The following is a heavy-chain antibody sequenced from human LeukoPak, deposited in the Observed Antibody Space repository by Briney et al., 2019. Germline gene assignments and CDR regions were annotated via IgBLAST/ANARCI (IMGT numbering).Heavy chain of an antibody. CDR2: IKQDGSEE. CDR1: GFIFNNYW. D-gene: IGHD6-6*01. CDR3: ARIGYSSSGFDY. V-gene: IGHV3-7*01. Sequence: GGSLRLSCAASGFIFNNYWMSWVRQAPWKGLEWVANIKQDGSEEHYVDSMNGRFTISRDNAKNSLYLQMNSLEVEDTAVYYCARIGYSSSGFDYWGQGTLVTVSS. J-gene: IGHJ4*02.